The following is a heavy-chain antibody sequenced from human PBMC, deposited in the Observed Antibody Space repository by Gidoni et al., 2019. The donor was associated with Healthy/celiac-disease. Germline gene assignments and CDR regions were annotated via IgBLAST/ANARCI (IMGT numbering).Heavy chain of an antibody. CDR2: INHSGST. J-gene: IGHJ2*01. V-gene: IGHV4-34*01. Sequence: QVQLQQWGAGLLKPSETLSLTCAVYGGSFSGYYWSWIRQPPGKGLEWIGEINHSGSTNYNPSLKSRVTISVDTSKNQFSLKLSSVTAADTAVYYCARRVGRYCSSTSCYRSYWYFDLWGRGTLVTVSS. CDR3: ARRVGRYCSSTSCYRSYWYFDL. D-gene: IGHD2-2*01. CDR1: GGSFSGYY.